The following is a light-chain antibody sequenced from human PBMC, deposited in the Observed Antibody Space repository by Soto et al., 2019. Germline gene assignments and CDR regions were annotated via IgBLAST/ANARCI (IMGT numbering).Light chain of an antibody. J-gene: IGKJ2*01. CDR3: QHYDNLPYT. CDR1: QDISNY. Sequence: DIQMTQSPSSLSASVGDRVTITCQASQDISNYLNWYQQKPGKGPKLLIYDASSLETGVPSTFSGSGSGTHFTFTISSLQPEDIATYYCQHYDNLPYTFGQGTKLEIK. V-gene: IGKV1-33*01. CDR2: DAS.